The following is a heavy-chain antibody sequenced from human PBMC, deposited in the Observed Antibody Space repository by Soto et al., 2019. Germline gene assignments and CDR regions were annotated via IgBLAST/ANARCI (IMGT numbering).Heavy chain of an antibody. Sequence: SETLSLTCTVSGGSISSGGYYWSWIRQHPGKGPEWIGYIYYSGSTYYNPSLKSRVTISVDTSKNQFSLKLSSVTAADTAAYYCARLDSSGYYFIKHWFDPWGQGTLVTGSS. V-gene: IGHV4-31*03. CDR1: GGSISSGGYY. J-gene: IGHJ5*02. D-gene: IGHD3-22*01. CDR3: ARLDSSGYYFIKHWFDP. CDR2: IYYSGST.